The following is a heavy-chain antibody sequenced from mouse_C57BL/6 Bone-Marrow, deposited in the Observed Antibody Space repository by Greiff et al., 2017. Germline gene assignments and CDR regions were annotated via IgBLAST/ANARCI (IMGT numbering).Heavy chain of an antibody. CDR3: ARWRRDYFDY. J-gene: IGHJ2*01. CDR1: GYTFTSYW. CDR2: IDPSDSYT. Sequence: QVQLQQPGAELVRPGTSVKLSCKASGYTFTSYWMHWVKQRPGQGLEWIGVIDPSDSYTNYNQKFKGKATLTVDTSSSTAYMQLSSLTSEDSAVXYCARWRRDYFDYWGQGTTLTVSS. V-gene: IGHV1-59*01.